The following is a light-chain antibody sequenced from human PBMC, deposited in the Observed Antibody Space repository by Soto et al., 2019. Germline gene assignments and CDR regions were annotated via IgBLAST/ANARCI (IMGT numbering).Light chain of an antibody. CDR1: IGLVTSGHF. J-gene: IGLJ3*02. CDR2: DTS. V-gene: IGLV7-46*01. CDR3: CLAYSGGRV. Sequence: QAVVTQEPSLTVSPGGTVTLTCGSSIGLVTSGHFPYWFQQKPGQAPRTLIYDTSDKHSWTPARFSGSLLGGKAALTLSGAQPEDEADYYCCLAYSGGRVFGGGTKLTVL.